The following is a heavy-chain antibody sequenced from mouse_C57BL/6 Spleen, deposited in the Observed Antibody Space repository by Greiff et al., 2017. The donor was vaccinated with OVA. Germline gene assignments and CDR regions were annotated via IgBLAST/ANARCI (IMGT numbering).Heavy chain of an antibody. J-gene: IGHJ4*01. CDR1: GYTFTSYW. V-gene: IGHV1-55*01. CDR2: IYPGSGST. D-gene: IGHD2-5*01. CDR3: ARDYSNYAMDY. Sequence: QVQLKQPGAELVKPGASVKMSCKASGYTFTSYWITWVKQRPGQGLEWIGDIYPGSGSTNYNEKFKSKATLTVDTSSSTAYMQLSSLTSEDSAVYYCARDYSNYAMDYWGQGTSVTVSS.